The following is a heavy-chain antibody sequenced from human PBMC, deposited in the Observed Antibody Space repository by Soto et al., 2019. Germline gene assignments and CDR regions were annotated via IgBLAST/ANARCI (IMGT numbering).Heavy chain of an antibody. CDR2: IIPIFGTA. J-gene: IGHJ5*02. Sequence: GASVKVSCKASGGTFSSYAISWVRQAPGQGLEWMGGIIPIFGTANYAQKFQGRVTITADESTSTAYMELSSLRSEDTAVYYCARVAVEAIGYCSGGSCGGANNWFDPWGQGTLVTVSS. V-gene: IGHV1-69*13. CDR3: ARVAVEAIGYCSGGSCGGANNWFDP. D-gene: IGHD2-15*01. CDR1: GGTFSSYA.